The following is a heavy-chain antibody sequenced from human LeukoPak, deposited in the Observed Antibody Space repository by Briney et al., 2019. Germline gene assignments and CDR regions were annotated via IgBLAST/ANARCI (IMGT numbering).Heavy chain of an antibody. CDR1: GFTFSSYW. Sequence: PGGSLRLSCAASGFTFSSYWMHWVRQAPGKGLVWVSRINSDGSSTSYADSVKGRFTISRDNAKNTLYLQMNSLRAEDTAVYYCAREANDYGDYYFDYWGQGTLVTVSS. V-gene: IGHV3-74*01. CDR3: AREANDYGDYYFDY. CDR2: INSDGSST. D-gene: IGHD4-17*01. J-gene: IGHJ4*02.